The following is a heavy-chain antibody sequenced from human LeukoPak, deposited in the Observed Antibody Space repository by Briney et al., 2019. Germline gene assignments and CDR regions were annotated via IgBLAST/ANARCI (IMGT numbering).Heavy chain of an antibody. D-gene: IGHD3-10*01. CDR2: IIPIFGTA. CDR1: GGTFSSYA. V-gene: IGHV1-69*13. CDR3: ARASELGEWFGDLLYI. Sequence: SVKVSCKASGGTFSSYAISWVRQAPGQGLEWMGGIIPIFGTANYAQKFQGRVTITADESTSTAYMELSSLRSEDTAVYYCARASELGEWFGDLLYIWGQGTTVTVSS. J-gene: IGHJ6*02.